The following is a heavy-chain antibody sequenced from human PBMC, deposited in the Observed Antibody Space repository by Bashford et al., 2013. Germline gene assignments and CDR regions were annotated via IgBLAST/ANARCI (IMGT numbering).Heavy chain of an antibody. D-gene: IGHD2-15*01. CDR2: ISGSGGST. CDR3: AKGSCTGGSCYRLFDN. CDR1: GFTFSSYA. Sequence: GSLRLSCAASGFTFSSYAMSWVRQAPGKGLEWVSAISGSGGSTYYADSVKGRFTISRDNSKNTLYLQMNSLRAEDTAVYYCAKGSCTGGSCYRLFDNWGQGALVTVSS. V-gene: IGHV3-23*01. J-gene: IGHJ4*02.